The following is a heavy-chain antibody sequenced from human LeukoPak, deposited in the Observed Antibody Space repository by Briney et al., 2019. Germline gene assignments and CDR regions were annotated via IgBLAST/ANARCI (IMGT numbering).Heavy chain of an antibody. CDR1: GYTFTSYD. D-gene: IGHD6-13*01. CDR3: ARVRWGVAAAGTKTHYYYMDV. J-gene: IGHJ6*03. CDR2: MNPNSGNT. Sequence: ASVKVSCKASGYTFTSYDVNWVRQATGQGLEWMGGMNPNSGNTGYAQKLQGRVTMTRNPSISTAYMELSSLRSEDTAVYYCARVRWGVAAAGTKTHYYYMDVWGKGTTVTVSS. V-gene: IGHV1-8*01.